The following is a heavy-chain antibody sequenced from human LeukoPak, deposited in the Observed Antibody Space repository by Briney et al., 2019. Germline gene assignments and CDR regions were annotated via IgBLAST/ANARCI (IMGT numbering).Heavy chain of an antibody. Sequence: GGSLRLSCAASGFTFSSYPMHWVRQAPGKGLGSISAISGDGTTTYYAHSVKGRFTISRDNSESTLYLQMGSLTTEDMAVYYCAREGTPGSLDYWGQGAPVTVSS. V-gene: IGHV3-64*01. CDR3: AREGTPGSLDY. J-gene: IGHJ4*02. CDR1: GFTFSSYP. D-gene: IGHD1/OR15-1a*01. CDR2: ISGDGTTT.